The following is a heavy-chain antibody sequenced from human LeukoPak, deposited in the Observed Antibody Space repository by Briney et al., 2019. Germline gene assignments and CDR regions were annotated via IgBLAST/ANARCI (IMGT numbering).Heavy chain of an antibody. V-gene: IGHV1-2*02. D-gene: IGHD3-22*01. CDR1: GYTFTASY. J-gene: IGHJ3*02. Sequence: ASVKVSCKAPGYTFTASYMHWVRQAPGQGLEWMGWINPNSGGTNYAQKFQGRVTMTGDTSISTAYMELSRLRSDDTAVYYCARDSAVYDSSGYFLHAFDIWGQGTMVTVSS. CDR2: INPNSGGT. CDR3: ARDSAVYDSSGYFLHAFDI.